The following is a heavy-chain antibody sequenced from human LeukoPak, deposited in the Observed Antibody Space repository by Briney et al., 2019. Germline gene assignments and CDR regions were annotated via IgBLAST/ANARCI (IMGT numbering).Heavy chain of an antibody. CDR2: SNSSGSTI. Sequence: GGSLRLSCAASGFTFSGYEMNWVRQAPGKGLEWVSYSNSSGSTIYYADSVKGRFTVSRDNAKNSLYLQMNSLRAEDTAVYYCARDPGHCSSTSCYKFFDYWGQGTLVTVSS. J-gene: IGHJ4*02. CDR1: GFTFSGYE. D-gene: IGHD2-2*02. CDR3: ARDPGHCSSTSCYKFFDY. V-gene: IGHV3-48*03.